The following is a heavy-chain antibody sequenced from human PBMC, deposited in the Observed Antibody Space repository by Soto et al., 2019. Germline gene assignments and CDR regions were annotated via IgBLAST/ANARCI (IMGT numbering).Heavy chain of an antibody. D-gene: IGHD1-1*01. Sequence: SETLSLTCAVYGGSFSGYYWSWLRQPPGKGLEWIGEINHSGSTNYNPSLKSRVTISVDTSKNQFSLKVTSLTAADTAVYYCATANWSHHYFDPWGQGTLVTVS. CDR3: ATANWSHHYFDP. CDR2: INHSGST. J-gene: IGHJ5*02. CDR1: GGSFSGYY. V-gene: IGHV4-34*01.